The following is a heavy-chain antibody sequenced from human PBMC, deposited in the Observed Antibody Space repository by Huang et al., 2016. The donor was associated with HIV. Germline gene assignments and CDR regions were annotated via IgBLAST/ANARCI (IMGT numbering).Heavy chain of an antibody. J-gene: IGHJ4*02. V-gene: IGHV3-30*02. CDR3: AKDLTYTFGRHFDY. Sequence: QVPLVESGGGVVQPGGSLRLSCTASGFTFGCCGMHWVRQGPGKGLEWGAFIRYDGNNYYYADSVRGRFTISRDNSKDTLYLQMNRLRPDDSAVYYCAKDLTYTFGRHFDYWGRGTLVTVSS. CDR2: IRYDGNNY. D-gene: IGHD3-3*01. CDR1: GFTFGCCG.